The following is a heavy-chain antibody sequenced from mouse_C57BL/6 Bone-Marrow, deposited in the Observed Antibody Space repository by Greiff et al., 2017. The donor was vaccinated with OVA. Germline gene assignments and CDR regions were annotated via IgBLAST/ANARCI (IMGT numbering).Heavy chain of an antibody. D-gene: IGHD1-1*02. J-gene: IGHJ4*01. CDR2: IRSKSSNYAT. CDR3: VREGWVPHYYAMDY. Sequence: EVKLVESGGGLVQPKGSLKLSCAASGFTFNTYAMHWVRQAPGKGLEWVARIRSKSSNYATYYADSVKDRFTISRDDSPSMLYLQMNNLKTEDTAMYYCVREGWVPHYYAMDYWGQGTSVTVSS. CDR1: GFTFNTYA. V-gene: IGHV10-3*01.